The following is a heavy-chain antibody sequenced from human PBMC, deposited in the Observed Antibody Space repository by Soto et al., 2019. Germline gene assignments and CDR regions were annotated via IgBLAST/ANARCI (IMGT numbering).Heavy chain of an antibody. CDR1: GFSFSTFG. D-gene: IGHD1-1*01. Sequence: QVQLVESGGGVVQPRRSLRLSCAASGFSFSTFGMHWVRQAPGKGLEWLAGMLYDGTNIHYADSVKGRFTISRDSSKNTGYLEMNNLRAEDTAVYFCAKDDGTGSWGQGTLVTVSS. J-gene: IGHJ5*02. CDR2: MLYDGTNI. V-gene: IGHV3-30*18. CDR3: AKDDGTGS.